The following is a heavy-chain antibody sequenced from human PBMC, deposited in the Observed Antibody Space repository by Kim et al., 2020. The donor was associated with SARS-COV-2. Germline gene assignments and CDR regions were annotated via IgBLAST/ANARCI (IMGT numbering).Heavy chain of an antibody. D-gene: IGHD3-22*01. V-gene: IGHV1-18*01. CDR1: GYTFTSYG. CDR2: ISAYNGNT. CDR3: ARDLITMIGVDWFDP. J-gene: IGHJ5*02. Sequence: ASVKVSCKASGYTFTSYGISWVRQAPGQGLEWMGWISAYNGNTNYAQKLQGRVTMTTDTSTSTAYMELRSLRSDDTAVYYCARDLITMIGVDWFDPWGQGTLVTVSA.